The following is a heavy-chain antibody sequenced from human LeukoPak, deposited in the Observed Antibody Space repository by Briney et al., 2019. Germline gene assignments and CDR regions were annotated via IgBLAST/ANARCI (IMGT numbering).Heavy chain of an antibody. Sequence: GGSLRLSCAASGFTVSSNYMSWVRQAPGKGLEWVSVIYSGGSTYYADSVKGRFTISRDNSKNTLYLQMNSLRAEDTAVYYCAKDHLGPYGDYNAFDIWGQGTMVTVSS. CDR1: GFTVSSNY. D-gene: IGHD4-17*01. CDR2: IYSGGST. V-gene: IGHV3-66*01. CDR3: AKDHLGPYGDYNAFDI. J-gene: IGHJ3*02.